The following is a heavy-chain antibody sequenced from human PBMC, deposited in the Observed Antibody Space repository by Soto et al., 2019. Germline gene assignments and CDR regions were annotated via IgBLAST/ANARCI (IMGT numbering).Heavy chain of an antibody. D-gene: IGHD6-13*01. J-gene: IGHJ5*02. V-gene: IGHV4-61*01. CDR3: VRYSSSWYWFDP. CDR1: GGSVRSGSYY. Sequence: ASETLSLTCTVSGGSVRSGSYYWSWIQQPPGKGLEWIGYIYYSGSTNYNPSLKSRVTISVDTSKNQFSLKLSSVTAADTAVYYCVRYSSSWYWFDPWGQGTLVTVSS. CDR2: IYYSGST.